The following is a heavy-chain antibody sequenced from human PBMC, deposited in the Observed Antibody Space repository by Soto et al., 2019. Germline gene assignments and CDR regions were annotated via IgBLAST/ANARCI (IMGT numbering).Heavy chain of an antibody. CDR2: IYSGETT. J-gene: IGHJ4*02. D-gene: IGHD2-21*02. Sequence: GGSLRLSCAASGFNVNSDYMNWVRQTPGKGLEWVASIYSGETTYYADSVRGRFTISSDKSKNTLYFQLSSLRIEDTAVYYCTRDGRGLGRLSLFEYWGQGVLVTVS. CDR1: GFNVNSDY. V-gene: IGHV3-53*01. CDR3: TRDGRGLGRLSLFEY.